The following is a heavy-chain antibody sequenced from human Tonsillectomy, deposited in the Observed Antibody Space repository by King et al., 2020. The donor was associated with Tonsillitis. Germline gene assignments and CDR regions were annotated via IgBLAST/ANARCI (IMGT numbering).Heavy chain of an antibody. CDR2: IYHSGST. D-gene: IGHD2-15*01. Sequence: VQLQESGPGLVKPSETLSLTCAVSGYSISSGYYWGWIRQPPGKGLEWIGSIYHSGSTYYNPSLKSRVTISVDTSKNQFSLKLSSVTAADTAVYYCARVEDIVVVVAATTVYFHPWGQGTLVTVSS. V-gene: IGHV4-38-2*01. CDR1: GYSISSGYY. J-gene: IGHJ1*01. CDR3: ARVEDIVVVVAATTVYFHP.